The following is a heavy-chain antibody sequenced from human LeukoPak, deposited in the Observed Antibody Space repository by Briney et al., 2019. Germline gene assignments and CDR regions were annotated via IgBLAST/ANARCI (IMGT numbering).Heavy chain of an antibody. J-gene: IGHJ4*02. CDR1: GGSISSGDYY. V-gene: IGHV4-30-4*01. D-gene: IGHD2-2*01. Sequence: SETLSLTCTDSGGSISSGDYYWSWIRQPPGKGLEWIGYIYYSGSTYYNPSLKSRVTISVDTSKNQFSLKLSSVTAADTAVYYCARRVNRGYCSSTSCSRGGFDYWGQGTLVTVSS. CDR3: ARRVNRGYCSSTSCSRGGFDY. CDR2: IYYSGST.